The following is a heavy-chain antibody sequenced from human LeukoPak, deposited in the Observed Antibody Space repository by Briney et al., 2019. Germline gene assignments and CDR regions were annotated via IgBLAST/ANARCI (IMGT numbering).Heavy chain of an antibody. Sequence: SESLCLTRALYLGSFSVYYGSWVRQPPWKGLGWVGEKNHRRKTNYNPSVKSRVNISVDTAKNQFYLKLSSVTAADTAVYYCARERVISGSSGYFDYWGQGTLVTVSS. V-gene: IGHV4-34*01. J-gene: IGHJ4*02. CDR3: ARERVISGSSGYFDY. CDR2: KNHRRKT. CDR1: LGSFSVYY. D-gene: IGHD2-21*01.